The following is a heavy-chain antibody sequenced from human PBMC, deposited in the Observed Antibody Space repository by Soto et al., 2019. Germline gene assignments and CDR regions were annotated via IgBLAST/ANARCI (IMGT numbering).Heavy chain of an antibody. V-gene: IGHV5-51*01. D-gene: IGHD6-13*01. Sequence: PGESLKISCKVSGYSFNSYWIAWVRQRPGKGLERMGIIYPSNSDTKYSPSFQGQVTISADESISTAYLQWSSLKASDTAMYFCARALDFAGNSETFAIWGQGTMVTVSS. CDR2: IYPSNSDT. J-gene: IGHJ3*02. CDR3: ARALDFAGNSETFAI. CDR1: GYSFNSYW.